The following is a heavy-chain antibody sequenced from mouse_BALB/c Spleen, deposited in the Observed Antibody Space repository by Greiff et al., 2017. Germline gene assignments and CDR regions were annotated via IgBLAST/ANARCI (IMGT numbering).Heavy chain of an antibody. CDR2: ISSGGST. D-gene: IGHD1-1*01. CDR3: SRDYYGSSLAY. CDR1: GFTFSSYA. J-gene: IGHJ3*01. Sequence: EVKVVESGGGLVKPGGSLKLSCAASGFTFSSYAMSWVRQTPEKRLEWVASISSGGSTYYPDSVKGRFTISRDNARNILYLQMSSLRSEDTAMYYCSRDYYGSSLAYWGQGTLVTVSA. V-gene: IGHV5-6-5*01.